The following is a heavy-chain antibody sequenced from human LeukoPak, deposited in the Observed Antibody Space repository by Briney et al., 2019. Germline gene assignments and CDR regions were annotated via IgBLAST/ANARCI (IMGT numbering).Heavy chain of an antibody. D-gene: IGHD2-2*01. J-gene: IGHJ4*02. Sequence: PSETLSLTCTVSGGSISSSSYYWGWIRQPPGKGLEWIGSIYYSGSTYYNPSLKSRVTISVDTSKNQFSLKLSSVTAADTAVYYCARPPGFSTSFWDWGQGTLVTVSS. CDR3: ARPPGFSTSFWD. V-gene: IGHV4-39*01. CDR1: GGSISSSSYY. CDR2: IYYSGST.